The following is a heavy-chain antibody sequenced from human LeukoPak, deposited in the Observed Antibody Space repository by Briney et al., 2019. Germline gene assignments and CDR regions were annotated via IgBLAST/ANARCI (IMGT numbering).Heavy chain of an antibody. Sequence: GGSLRLSCAASGFTLSNYWMSWVRQAPGKGLEWVANIKQDGSEKYYVDSVKGRFTISRDNAKNSVYLQMNSLRVEDTAVYYCAKGAAAGTYFDYWGQGTLVTVSS. CDR3: AKGAAAGTYFDY. V-gene: IGHV3-7*01. CDR2: IKQDGSEK. J-gene: IGHJ4*02. D-gene: IGHD6-13*01. CDR1: GFTLSNYW.